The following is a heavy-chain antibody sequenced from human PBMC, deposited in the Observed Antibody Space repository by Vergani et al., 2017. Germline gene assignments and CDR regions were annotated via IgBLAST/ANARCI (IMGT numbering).Heavy chain of an antibody. J-gene: IGHJ3*02. V-gene: IGHV4-30-4*08. D-gene: IGHD3-22*01. CDR3: ARVRLGYYDSSGYYYEEGAFDI. CDR1: GGSISSGGYY. Sequence: QVQLQESGPGLVKPSQTLSLTCTVSGGSISSGGYYWSWIRQHPGKGLEWIGYIYYSGSTYYNPSLKSRVTISVDTSKNQFSLKLSSVTAADTAVYYCARVRLGYYDSSGYYYEEGAFDIWGQGTMVTVSS. CDR2: IYYSGST.